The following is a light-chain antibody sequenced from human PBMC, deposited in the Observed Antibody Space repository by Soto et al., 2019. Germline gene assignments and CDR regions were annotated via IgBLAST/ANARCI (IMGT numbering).Light chain of an antibody. CDR3: QQYYSTPLT. J-gene: IGKJ4*01. Sequence: EIVMTQSPATLSVSPGERATLSCRASQSLSNTLAWYQHKPGQAPRLLVYGASTRATGIPARFSGSGSGTDFTLTISSLQAEDVAVYYCQQYYSTPLTFGGGTKVDIK. CDR1: QSLSNT. CDR2: GAS. V-gene: IGKV3-15*01.